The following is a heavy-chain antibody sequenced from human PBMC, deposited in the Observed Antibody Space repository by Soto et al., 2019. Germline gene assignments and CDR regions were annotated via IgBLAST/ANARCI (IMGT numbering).Heavy chain of an antibody. CDR3: AKDYTVAADPSSVILFDY. J-gene: IGHJ4*02. CDR1: GFTFNHYA. Sequence: GSLRLSCAASGFTFNHYAMSWVLQAPGKGLEWVSIIIANGGTFYADSVKGRFTISRDNSKNTVYLQMSSLRVEDTAIYYCAKDYTVAADPSSVILFDYWGQGALVTVSS. V-gene: IGHV3-23*01. CDR2: IIANGGT. D-gene: IGHD2-15*01.